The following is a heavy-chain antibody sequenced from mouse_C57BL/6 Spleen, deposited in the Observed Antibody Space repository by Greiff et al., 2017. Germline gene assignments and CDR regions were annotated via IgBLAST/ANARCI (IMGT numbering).Heavy chain of an antibody. CDR2: IDPSDSET. Sequence: QVQLQQPGAELVRPGSSVKLSCKASGYTFTSYWMHWVKQRPIQGLEWIGNIDPSDSETHYNQKFKDKATLTVDNSSSTAYMQLSSLTSEDSAVYYCARAGNWDYFDYWGQGTTLTVSS. CDR3: ARAGNWDYFDY. D-gene: IGHD4-1*01. CDR1: GYTFTSYW. V-gene: IGHV1-52*01. J-gene: IGHJ2*01.